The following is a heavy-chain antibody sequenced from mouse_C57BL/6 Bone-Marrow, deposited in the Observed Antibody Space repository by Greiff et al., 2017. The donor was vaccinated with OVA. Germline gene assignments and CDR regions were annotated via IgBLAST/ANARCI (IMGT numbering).Heavy chain of an antibody. CDR2: INYDGSST. V-gene: IGHV5-16*01. CDR1: GFTFSDYY. CDR3: ARDTGPWVYGSFDY. J-gene: IGHJ2*01. D-gene: IGHD1-1*01. Sequence: EVKLVESEGGLVQPGSSMKLSCTASGFTFSDYYMAWVRQVPEKGLEWVANINYDGSSTYYLDSLKSRFIISRDNAKNILYLQMSSLKSEDTATYYCARDTGPWVYGSFDYWGQGTTLTVSS.